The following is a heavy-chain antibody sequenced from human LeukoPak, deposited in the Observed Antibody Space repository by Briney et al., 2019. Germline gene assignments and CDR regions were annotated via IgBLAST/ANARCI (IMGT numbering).Heavy chain of an antibody. V-gene: IGHV1-46*01. J-gene: IGHJ4*02. CDR2: INPSGGST. Sequence: VASVKVSCKASGYTFTSYYMHWVRQAPGQGLEWMGIINPSGGSTSYAQKFQGRVTMTRDMSTSTVYMELSSLRSEDTAVYYCASGGSSQHSSGYYPHYWGQGTLVTVSS. CDR1: GYTFTSYY. D-gene: IGHD3-22*01. CDR3: ASGGSSQHSSGYYPHY.